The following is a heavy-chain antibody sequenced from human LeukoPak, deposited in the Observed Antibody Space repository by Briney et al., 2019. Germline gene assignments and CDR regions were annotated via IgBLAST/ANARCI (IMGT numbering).Heavy chain of an antibody. V-gene: IGHV3-23*01. J-gene: IGHJ4*02. CDR3: AKDLSSGWYVFDY. Sequence: PGGSLRLSCAASGFTFSSYAMSWVRQAPGKGLEWVSGISSSGGSTHYADSVKGRFTISRDNSKNTLYLQMNSLRAEDTAVYYCAKDLSSGWYVFDYWGQGTLVTVSS. D-gene: IGHD6-19*01. CDR2: ISSSGGST. CDR1: GFTFSSYA.